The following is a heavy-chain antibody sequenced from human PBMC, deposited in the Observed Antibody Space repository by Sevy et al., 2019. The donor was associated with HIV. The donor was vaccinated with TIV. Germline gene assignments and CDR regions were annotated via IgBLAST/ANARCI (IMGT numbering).Heavy chain of an antibody. CDR1: GYSISSGYY. Sequence: SETLSLTCAVSGYSISSGYYWGWIRQPPGKGLEWIGSIYHSGSTYYNPSLKSRVTISVDTSKNQFSLKLSSVTAADTAVYYCARDRNWNDAFDIWGQGTMVTVSS. CDR2: IYHSGST. CDR3: ARDRNWNDAFDI. D-gene: IGHD1-1*01. V-gene: IGHV4-38-2*02. J-gene: IGHJ3*02.